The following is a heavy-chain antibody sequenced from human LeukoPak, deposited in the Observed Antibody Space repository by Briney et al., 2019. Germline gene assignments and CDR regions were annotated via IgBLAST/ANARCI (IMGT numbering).Heavy chain of an antibody. Sequence: SETLSLTCTVSGGSVSSSRYYWGWIRQPPGKGLGWLGCIYYSGSTYYNPSLKSRVTISVGTSKNQFSPRLTSVTAADTAVYYCAKHLYYYDGSGYKTPFDYWGQGTLVTVSS. CDR2: IYYSGST. CDR1: GGSVSSSRYY. J-gene: IGHJ4*02. CDR3: AKHLYYYDGSGYKTPFDY. V-gene: IGHV4-39*01. D-gene: IGHD3-22*01.